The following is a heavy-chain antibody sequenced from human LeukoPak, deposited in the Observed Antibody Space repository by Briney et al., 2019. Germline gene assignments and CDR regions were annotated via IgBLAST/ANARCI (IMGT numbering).Heavy chain of an antibody. J-gene: IGHJ3*02. D-gene: IGHD3-22*01. CDR3: AKDFEWYDSSGPPDAFDI. V-gene: IGHV3-30*02. CDR2: IRYDGSNK. CDR1: GFTFSSYG. Sequence: GGSLRLSCAASGFTFSSYGMHWVRQAPGKGLEWVAFIRYDGSNKYYADSVKGRFTISRDNSKNTLYLQMNSLRAEDTAVYYCAKDFEWYDSSGPPDAFDIWGQGTMVTVSS.